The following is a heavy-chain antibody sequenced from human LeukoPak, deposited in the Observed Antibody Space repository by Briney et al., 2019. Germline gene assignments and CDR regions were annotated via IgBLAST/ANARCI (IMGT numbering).Heavy chain of an antibody. J-gene: IGHJ4*02. CDR1: GFTFSSYA. CDR2: ISGSGGST. CDR3: AKGTLDIVVVPAAPKVYYFDY. D-gene: IGHD2-2*01. Sequence: GGSLRLSCAASGFTFSSYAMSWVRQAPGKGLEWVSAISGSGGSTYYADSVKGRFTISGDNSKNTLYLQMNSLRAEDTAVYYCAKGTLDIVVVPAAPKVYYFDYWGQGTLVTVSS. V-gene: IGHV3-23*01.